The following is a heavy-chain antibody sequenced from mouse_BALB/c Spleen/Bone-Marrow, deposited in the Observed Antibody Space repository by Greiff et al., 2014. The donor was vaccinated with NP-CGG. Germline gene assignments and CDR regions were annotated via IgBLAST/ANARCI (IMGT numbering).Heavy chain of an antibody. Sequence: QVQLKESGAELARPGASVKMSCKASGYTFTNYTMQWIRQRPGQGLEWIGYTVPSSDYTNYNQNFKDKATLTADKSSSTAYMQLNSLTSEDFAVYYCAREARTGAWFAYWGQGTLVTVSA. V-gene: IGHV1-4*01. CDR3: AREARTGAWFAY. CDR1: GYTFTNYT. D-gene: IGHD4-1*01. CDR2: TVPSSDYT. J-gene: IGHJ3*01.